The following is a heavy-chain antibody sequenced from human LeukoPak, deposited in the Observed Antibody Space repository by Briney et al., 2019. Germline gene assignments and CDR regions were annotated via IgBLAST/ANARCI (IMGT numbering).Heavy chain of an antibody. J-gene: IGHJ4*02. CDR3: ARHSTVTSFDY. CDR1: GGSISSYY. CDR2: IYYSGST. V-gene: IGHV4-59*08. Sequence: SETLSLTCTVSGGSISSYYWSWIRQPPGKGLEWIGYIYYSGSTNYNPSLKSRVTISVDTSKNQFSLKLSSVTAADTAVYYCARHSTVTSFDYWGQGTPVTVSS. D-gene: IGHD4-17*01.